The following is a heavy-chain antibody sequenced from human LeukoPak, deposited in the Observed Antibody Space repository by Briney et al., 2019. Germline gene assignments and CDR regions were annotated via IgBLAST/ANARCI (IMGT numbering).Heavy chain of an antibody. D-gene: IGHD2-15*01. CDR2: INPSGGST. Sequence: ASVKVSCKASGYTFTSYYMHWVRQAPGQGLEWMGIINPSGGSTSYAQKFQGRVTMTRDTSTSTVYMELRSLRSDDTAVYYCARARATEDIVVVVAATAFDIWGQGTMVTVSS. CDR1: GYTFTSYY. CDR3: ARARATEDIVVVVAATAFDI. J-gene: IGHJ3*02. V-gene: IGHV1-46*01.